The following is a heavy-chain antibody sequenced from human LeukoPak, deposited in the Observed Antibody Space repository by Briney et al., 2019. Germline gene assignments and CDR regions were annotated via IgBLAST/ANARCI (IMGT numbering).Heavy chain of an antibody. CDR1: GGTFSSYA. V-gene: IGHV1-69*05. CDR3: ASHSSSWYNAFAI. Sequence: ASVKVSCKASGGTFSSYAISWVRQAPGQGLESMGRIIPIFGTANYAQKFQGRVTITTDESTSTAYMELSSLRSEDTAVYYCASHSSSWYNAFAIWGQGTMVTVSS. D-gene: IGHD6-13*01. J-gene: IGHJ3*02. CDR2: IIPIFGTA.